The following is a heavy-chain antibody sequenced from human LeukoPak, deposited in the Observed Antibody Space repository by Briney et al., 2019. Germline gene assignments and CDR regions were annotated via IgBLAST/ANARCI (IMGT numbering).Heavy chain of an antibody. CDR2: INHSGST. CDR1: GGSFSGYY. CDR3: ARSSCSSVRCYPHYFYFYPMDV. Sequence: PSETLSLTCAVYGGSFSGYYWSWIRQPPGKGLGWIGEINHSGSTNYNPSLKSRVTISVDTSKNQFSLKLSSVTAADTAVYYCARSSCSSVRCYPHYFYFYPMDVWGLGTTVTVSS. V-gene: IGHV4-34*01. D-gene: IGHD2-15*01. J-gene: IGHJ6*02.